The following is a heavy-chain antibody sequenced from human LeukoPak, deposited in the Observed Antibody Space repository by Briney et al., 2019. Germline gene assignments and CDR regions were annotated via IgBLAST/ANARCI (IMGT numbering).Heavy chain of an antibody. CDR3: ARGPPNWGFDF. V-gene: IGHV1-8*01. J-gene: IGHJ4*02. D-gene: IGHD7-27*01. CDR2: MSPNSGDT. Sequence: ASVKVSCKASVDTFTSYDINWVRHATGQGLEWMGWMSPNSGDTGYAQKFQGRVTMTRDTSISTAFMELTSLRSEDTAVYYCARGPPNWGFDFWGQGALVTVSS. CDR1: VDTFTSYD.